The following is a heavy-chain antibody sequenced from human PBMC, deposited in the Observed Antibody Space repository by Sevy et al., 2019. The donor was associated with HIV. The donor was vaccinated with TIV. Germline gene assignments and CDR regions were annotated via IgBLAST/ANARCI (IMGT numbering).Heavy chain of an antibody. D-gene: IGHD4-17*01. Sequence: GGSLRLSCAASGFTFRSYEMNWVRQAPGKGLEWISFISNSGSAIFYSDSVKGRFTISRDNTKNSLYLGMNSLRAEDTAVYYCARDLPPSATTVAHFDYWGRGILVTVSS. CDR1: GFTFRSYE. V-gene: IGHV3-48*03. CDR3: ARDLPPSATTVAHFDY. CDR2: ISNSGSAI. J-gene: IGHJ4*02.